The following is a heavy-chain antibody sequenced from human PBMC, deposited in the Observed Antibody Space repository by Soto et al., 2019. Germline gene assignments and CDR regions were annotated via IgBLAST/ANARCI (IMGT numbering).Heavy chain of an antibody. J-gene: IGHJ3*02. CDR3: AYTDTHINGQVDI. CDR1: GGSFRGYY. D-gene: IGHD5-18*01. CDR2: INHRGSP. Sequence: QVQLQQWGAGLLKPSETLSLTCAVFGGSFRGYYWFWIRQSPGQGLEWIAYINHRGSPTCNPSLNSRVAISLDTSKNPVTLKLTSVTAEAAAIYFCAYTDTHINGQVDIWGQGTTVTVSS. V-gene: IGHV4-34*01.